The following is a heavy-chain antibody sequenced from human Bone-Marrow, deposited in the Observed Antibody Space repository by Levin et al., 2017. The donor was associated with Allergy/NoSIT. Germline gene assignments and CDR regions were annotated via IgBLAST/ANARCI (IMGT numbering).Heavy chain of an antibody. CDR2: LSESGDHT. D-gene: IGHD5-18*01. CDR1: GFIFSNYA. V-gene: IGHV3-23*01. J-gene: IGHJ4*02. CDR3: AANVDAAMFDY. Sequence: GGSLRLSCAASGFIFSNYAMNWVRQAPGKGLEWVSALSESGDHTFYADSVKGRFTISSDNSKNTMYLQMNSLRAEDTAVYYCAANVDAAMFDYWGPGTLVTVSS.